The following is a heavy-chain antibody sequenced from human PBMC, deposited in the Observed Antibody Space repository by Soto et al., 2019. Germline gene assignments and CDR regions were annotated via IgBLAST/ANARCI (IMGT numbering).Heavy chain of an antibody. CDR1: GFTLSSYA. V-gene: IGHV3-30-3*01. Sequence: PGXSLRLSCAASGFTLSSYAMHWVRQAPGKGLEWVAVISYDGSNKYYADSVKGRFTISRDNSKNTLYLQMNSLRAEDTAVYYCARDLRPRARGGIWGQGTLVTVSS. CDR3: ARDLRPRARGGI. CDR2: ISYDGSNK. J-gene: IGHJ4*02. D-gene: IGHD3-16*01.